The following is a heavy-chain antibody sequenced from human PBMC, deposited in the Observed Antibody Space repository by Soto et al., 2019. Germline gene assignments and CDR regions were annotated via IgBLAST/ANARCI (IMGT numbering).Heavy chain of an antibody. V-gene: IGHV1-46*01. Sequence: ASVKVSCKASGYTFTRYYMHWVRQAPGQGLEWMGIINPSDDATSYAEKFQGRLTMTMDTSTSTVYMEMSSLRSEDTAVYYCARDLTREGDYYDRSGYYLDYWGQGTLVTVSS. D-gene: IGHD3-22*01. CDR3: ARDLTREGDYYDRSGYYLDY. CDR1: GYTFTRYY. J-gene: IGHJ4*02. CDR2: INPSDDAT.